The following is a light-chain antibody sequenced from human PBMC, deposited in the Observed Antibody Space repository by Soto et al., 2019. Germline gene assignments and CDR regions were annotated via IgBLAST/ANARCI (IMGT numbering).Light chain of an antibody. CDR2: GAS. CDR1: QTVRNNY. J-gene: IGKJ1*01. Sequence: DIVMTQSPDSLAVSPGERATLSCRASQTVRNNYLAWHQQKPGQAPGLLLYGASSRATGIPDRFSDSGSGTDFTLTISSLQPEDFATYYCQQSYSTLRTFGQGTKVDIK. CDR3: QQSYSTLRT. V-gene: IGKV3-20*01.